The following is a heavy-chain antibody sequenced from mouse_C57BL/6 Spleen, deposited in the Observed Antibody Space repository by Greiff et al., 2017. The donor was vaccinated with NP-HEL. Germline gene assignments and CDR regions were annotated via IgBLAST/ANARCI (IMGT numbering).Heavy chain of an antibody. D-gene: IGHD2-1*01. V-gene: IGHV1-5*01. CDR1: GYTFTSYW. CDR2: IYPGNSDT. J-gene: IGHJ3*01. Sequence: VQLQQSGTVLARPGASVKMSCKTSGYTFTSYWMHWVKQRPGQGLEWIGAIYPGNSDTSYNQKFKGKAKLTAVTSASTAYMELSSLTNEDSAVYYCGYGNYFAWFAYWGQGTLVTVSA. CDR3: GYGNYFAWFAY.